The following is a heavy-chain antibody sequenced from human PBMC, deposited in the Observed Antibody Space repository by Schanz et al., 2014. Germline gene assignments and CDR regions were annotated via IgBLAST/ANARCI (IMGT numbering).Heavy chain of an antibody. D-gene: IGHD6-19*01. CDR2: IKSKTDGGTT. J-gene: IGHJ4*02. Sequence: VQLVDSGGGFVQPGGSLRLSCAASGFTFSDAWMTWVRQAPGKGLEWVGRIKSKTDGGTTDYAAPVKGRFTISRDDSKNTLFLQMNSLKTEDTAVYYCTTYCDGGCAIDNWGQGALVTVSS. CDR3: TTYCDGGCAIDN. V-gene: IGHV3-15*01. CDR1: GFTFSDAW.